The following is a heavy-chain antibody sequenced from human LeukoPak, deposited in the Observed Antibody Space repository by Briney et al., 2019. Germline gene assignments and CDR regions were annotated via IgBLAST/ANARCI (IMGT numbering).Heavy chain of an antibody. Sequence: GGSLRLSCAASGFTFSSYAMSWVRQAPGKGLEWVSAIVGSVGTTYYADSVKGRFTISRDNSKNTLYLQMNSLRAEDTAVYYCARGPQYCSGGSCYQFYGMDVWGQGTTVTVSS. CDR3: ARGPQYCSGGSCYQFYGMDV. J-gene: IGHJ6*02. V-gene: IGHV3-23*01. CDR2: IVGSVGTT. CDR1: GFTFSSYA. D-gene: IGHD2-15*01.